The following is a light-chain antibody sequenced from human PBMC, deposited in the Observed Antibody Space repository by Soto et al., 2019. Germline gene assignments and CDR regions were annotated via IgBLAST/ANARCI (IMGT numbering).Light chain of an antibody. V-gene: IGKV1-39*01. J-gene: IGKJ4*01. CDR3: QQSYSTLALT. Sequence: IHMTLSTSSLSASVGNRVTIVCRASQSISSYLNWYQQKPSKAPKLLVYAASSLQSGVPSRFSGSGSATDFTPTISSLQPEDFATYYCQQSYSTLALTFGGGTKVDIK. CDR2: AAS. CDR1: QSISSY.